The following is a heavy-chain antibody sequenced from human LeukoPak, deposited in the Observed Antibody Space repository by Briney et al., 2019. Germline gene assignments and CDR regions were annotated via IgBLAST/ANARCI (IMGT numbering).Heavy chain of an antibody. CDR3: ARVYQLANQVLDY. CDR2: IRAYSGNT. D-gene: IGHD2-2*01. CDR1: GYTYTSYG. Sequence: AAVKVSRKASGYTYTSYGISWVRQAPGQGLEWMGWIRAYSGNTKYAQKLQDRVTMSTDTATRTAYRELRGLRSDDTAVYYCARVYQLANQVLDYWGQGTLVTVSS. J-gene: IGHJ4*02. V-gene: IGHV1-18*04.